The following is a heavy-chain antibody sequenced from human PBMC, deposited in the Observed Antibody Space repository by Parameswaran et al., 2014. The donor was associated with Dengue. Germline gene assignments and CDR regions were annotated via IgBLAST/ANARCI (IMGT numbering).Heavy chain of an antibody. J-gene: IGHJ3*02. V-gene: IGHV3-7*01. Sequence: RWIRQPPGKGLEWVANIKQDGSEKYYVDSVKGRFTISRDNAKNSLYLQMNSLGAEDTAVYYCARQRFNYDYVWGRKGGAAFDIWGQGTMVTVSS. CDR2: IKQDGSEK. CDR3: ARQRFNYDYVWGRKGGAAFDI. D-gene: IGHD3-16*01.